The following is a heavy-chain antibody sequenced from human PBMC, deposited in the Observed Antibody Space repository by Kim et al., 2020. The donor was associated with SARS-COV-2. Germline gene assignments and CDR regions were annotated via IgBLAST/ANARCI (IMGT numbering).Heavy chain of an antibody. Sequence: GGSLRLSCAASGFTFSSYAMHWVRQAPGKGLEWVAVISYDGSNKYYADSVKGRFTISRDNSKNTLYLQMNSLRAEDTAVYYCASNFGVWWLEIDGFDYWG. CDR3: ASNFGVWWLEIDGFDY. CDR2: ISYDGSNK. D-gene: IGHD2-8*01. CDR1: GFTFSSYA. V-gene: IGHV3-30*04. J-gene: IGHJ4*01.